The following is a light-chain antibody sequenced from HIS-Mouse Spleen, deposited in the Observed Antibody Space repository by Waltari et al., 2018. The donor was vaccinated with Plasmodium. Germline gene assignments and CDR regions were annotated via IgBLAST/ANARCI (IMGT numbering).Light chain of an antibody. V-gene: IGLV2-14*03. CDR3: SSYTSSSTLNYV. CDR2: DVS. CDR1: SSDVGGYNY. J-gene: IGLJ1*01. Sequence: QSALTQPASVSGSPGQSITISCTGTSSDVGGYNYVSWYQQHPGKAPKLMIYDVSNRLSGVANRFSGSKSGNTASLTISVLQAEDEADYYCSSYTSSSTLNYVFGTGTKVTVL.